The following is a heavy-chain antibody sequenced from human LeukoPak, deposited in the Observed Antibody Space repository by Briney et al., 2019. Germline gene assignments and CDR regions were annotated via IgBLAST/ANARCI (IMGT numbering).Heavy chain of an antibody. D-gene: IGHD2-2*01. CDR3: ARVPKGVGYCSSTSCYVEGYFDY. V-gene: IGHV1-3*01. J-gene: IGHJ4*02. CDR1: GYSFSTYA. CDR2: INVGNGNT. Sequence: GASVKVSCKASGYSFSTYAMHWVRQAPGQRLEWMGWINVGNGNTKYSQKFQGRVTITRDTSASTAYMELSSLRTEDTAVYYCARVPKGVGYCSSTSCYVEGYFDYWGQGTLVTVSS.